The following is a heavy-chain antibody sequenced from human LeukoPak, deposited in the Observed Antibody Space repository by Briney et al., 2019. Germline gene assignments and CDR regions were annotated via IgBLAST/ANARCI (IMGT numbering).Heavy chain of an antibody. CDR2: IIPIFGTA. CDR1: GGTFSSYA. D-gene: IGHD5-18*01. J-gene: IGHJ4*02. CDR3: ARDLTAMGKGLDY. Sequence: SVKVSCKASGGTFSSYAISWVRQAPGQGLEWMGGIIPIFGTANYAQKFQGRVTITADESTSTAYMELSSLRSEDTAVYYCARDLTAMGKGLDYWGQGTLVTVSS. V-gene: IGHV1-69*01.